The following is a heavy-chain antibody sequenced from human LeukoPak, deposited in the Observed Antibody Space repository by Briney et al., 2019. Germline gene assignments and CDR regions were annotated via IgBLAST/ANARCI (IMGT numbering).Heavy chain of an antibody. J-gene: IGHJ6*02. CDR1: VFIFSSYS. V-gene: IGHV3-48*01. CDR2: ISSGGSTI. Sequence: GGSLRLSCAASVFIFSSYSMNWVRQAPGKGLEWVSYISSGGSTIYYADSVRGRFTISRDNDKNSLYLQMNSLRAEDTAVYYCAKSEASGYCTNGVCHYYYYYGMDVWGQGTTVTVSS. CDR3: AKSEASGYCTNGVCHYYYYYGMDV. D-gene: IGHD2-8*01.